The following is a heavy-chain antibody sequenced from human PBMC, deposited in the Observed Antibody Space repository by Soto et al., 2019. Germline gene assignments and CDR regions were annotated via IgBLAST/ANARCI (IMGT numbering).Heavy chain of an antibody. CDR2: INAGNGNT. D-gene: IGHD3-3*01. Sequence: GASVKVSCKASGYTFTSYAMHWVRQAPGQRLEWMGWINAGNGNTKYSQKFQGRVTITRDTSASTAYMELSSLRSEDTAVSYCASTSDFRGGYAPFDSGGQEPLVTVSS. J-gene: IGHJ4*02. CDR1: GYTFTSYA. V-gene: IGHV1-3*01. CDR3: ASTSDFRGGYAPFDS.